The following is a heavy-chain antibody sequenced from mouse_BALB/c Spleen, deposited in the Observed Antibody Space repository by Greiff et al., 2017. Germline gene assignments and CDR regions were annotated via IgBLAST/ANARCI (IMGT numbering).Heavy chain of an antibody. CDR3: ARRTSSYDAMDY. Sequence: EVKLQESGGDLVKPGGSLKLSCAASGFTFSSYGMSWVRQTPDKRLEWVATISSGGSYTYYPDSVKGRFTISRDNAKNTLYLQMSSLKSEDTAMYYCARRTSSYDAMDYWGQGTSVTVSS. J-gene: IGHJ4*01. CDR1: GFTFSSYG. D-gene: IGHD1-1*01. V-gene: IGHV5-6*02. CDR2: ISSGGSYT.